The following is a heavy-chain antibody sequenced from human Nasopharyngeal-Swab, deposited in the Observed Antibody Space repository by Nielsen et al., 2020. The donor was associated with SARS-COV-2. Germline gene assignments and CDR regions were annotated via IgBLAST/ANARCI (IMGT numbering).Heavy chain of an antibody. D-gene: IGHD2-2*02. V-gene: IGHV3-30*02. J-gene: IGHJ6*03. Sequence: VRQAPGKGLEWVAFIRYDGSNKYYADSVKGRFTISRDNSKNTLYLQMSSLRAEDTAVYYCAKIGAGCSSTSCYNVYYYYMDVWGKGTTVTVSS. CDR2: IRYDGSNK. CDR3: AKIGAGCSSTSCYNVYYYYMDV.